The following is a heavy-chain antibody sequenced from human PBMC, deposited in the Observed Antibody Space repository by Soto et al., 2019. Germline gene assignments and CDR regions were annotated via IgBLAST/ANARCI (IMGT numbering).Heavy chain of an antibody. D-gene: IGHD6-19*01. J-gene: IGHJ4*02. CDR1: GYTFTSYA. Sequence: GASVKVSCKASGYTFTSYAMHWVRQAPGQRLEWMGWINAGNGNTKYSQKFQGRVTITRDTSASTAYMELSSLRSEDTAVYYCARGWYSSGWYRYYFDYWGQGTLVTVSS. CDR2: INAGNGNT. CDR3: ARGWYSSGWYRYYFDY. V-gene: IGHV1-3*01.